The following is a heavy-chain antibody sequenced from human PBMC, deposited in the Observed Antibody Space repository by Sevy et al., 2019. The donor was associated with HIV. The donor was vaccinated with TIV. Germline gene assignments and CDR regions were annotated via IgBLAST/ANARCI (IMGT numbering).Heavy chain of an antibody. J-gene: IGHJ4*02. CDR2: INQDGSEK. Sequence: GGSLRLSCAASGFTFSKYWMSWVRQAPGKGLEWVANINQDGSEKYYVDSVKGRCTISRDNGKNSLYLQMNSLRAEDTAVYYCARETGSSHFDYWGQGTLVTVSS. V-gene: IGHV3-7*01. D-gene: IGHD3-10*01. CDR3: ARETGSSHFDY. CDR1: GFTFSKYW.